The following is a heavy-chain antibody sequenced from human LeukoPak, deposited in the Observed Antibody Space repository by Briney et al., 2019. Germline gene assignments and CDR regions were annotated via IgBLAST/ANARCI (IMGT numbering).Heavy chain of an antibody. V-gene: IGHV4-34*01. CDR1: GGSFSGYY. J-gene: IGHJ4*02. CDR2: INHSGST. CDR3: ARGAGYGSGSSTTPFDY. Sequence: SETLSLTCAVYGGSFSGYYWSWIRQPPGKGLEWIGEINHSGSTNYNPSLKSRVTISVDTSKNQFSLKLSSVTAADTAVYYCARGAGYGSGSSTTPFDYWAQGTLVTVSS. D-gene: IGHD3-10*01.